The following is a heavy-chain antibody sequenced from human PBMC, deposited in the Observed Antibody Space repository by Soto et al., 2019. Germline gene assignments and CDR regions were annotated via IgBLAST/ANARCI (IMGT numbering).Heavy chain of an antibody. D-gene: IGHD3-9*01. V-gene: IGHV3-48*02. Sequence: GALRLSCAASGFTFTSYNMNWVRQAPGKGLEWVSYISTRSGTIYYADSVKGRFTISRDNAKNSLYLEMNSLRDDDTAVYYCARGILDYSYGMDVWGQGTTVTVSS. CDR1: GFTFTSYN. CDR2: ISTRSGTI. CDR3: ARGILDYSYGMDV. J-gene: IGHJ6*02.